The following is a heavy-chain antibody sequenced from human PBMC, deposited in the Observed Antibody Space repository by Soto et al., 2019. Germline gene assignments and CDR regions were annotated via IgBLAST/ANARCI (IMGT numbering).Heavy chain of an antibody. J-gene: IGHJ4*02. CDR3: ASWPYDFWSGPYYFDY. CDR1: GFTFSSYS. Sequence: PGGSLRLSCAASGFTFSSYSMNWVRQAPGKGLEWVSSISSSSSYIYYADSVKGRFTISRDNAKNSLYLQMNSLRAEDTAVYYCASWPYDFWSGPYYFDYWGQGTLVTVSS. V-gene: IGHV3-21*01. CDR2: ISSSSSYI. D-gene: IGHD3-3*01.